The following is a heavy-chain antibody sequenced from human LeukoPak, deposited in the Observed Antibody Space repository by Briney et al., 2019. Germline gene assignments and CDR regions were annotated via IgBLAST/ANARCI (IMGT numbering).Heavy chain of an antibody. V-gene: IGHV3-23*01. CDR1: GFTFSSYA. CDR2: ISAGGGTI. D-gene: IGHD4-17*01. J-gene: IGHJ1*01. CDR3: AKDQNDYAEAKNLHH. Sequence: GGSLRLSCAASGFTFSSYAMSWVRQAPGKGLEWVSAISAGGGTIYYADSVKGRFTISRDNSKNTLYLQMNSLRVEDTAVYYCAKDQNDYAEAKNLHHWGQGTLVSVSS.